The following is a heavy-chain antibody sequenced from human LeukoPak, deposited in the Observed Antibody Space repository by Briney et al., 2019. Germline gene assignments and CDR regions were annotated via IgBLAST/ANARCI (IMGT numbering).Heavy chain of an antibody. CDR2: IYYSGST. CDR3: ARDAGRNGDYVWSSDAFDI. V-gene: IGHV4-59*01. D-gene: IGHD4-17*01. Sequence: SESLSLTCTVSGGSISSYYWSWIRQPPGKGLEWIGYIYYSGSTNYNPSLKSRVTISVDTSKNQFSLKLSSMTAADTAVYYCARDAGRNGDYVWSSDAFDIWGQGTMVTVSS. CDR1: GGSISSYY. J-gene: IGHJ3*02.